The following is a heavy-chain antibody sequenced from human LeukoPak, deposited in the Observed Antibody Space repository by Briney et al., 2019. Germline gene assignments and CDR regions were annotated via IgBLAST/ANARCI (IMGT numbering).Heavy chain of an antibody. CDR1: GFTFSSYW. V-gene: IGHV3-74*01. J-gene: IGHJ4*02. Sequence: QPGGSLRLSCAASGFTFSSYWMYWVRQAPGKGLVWVSRINSDGSSTNYADPVKGRFTISRDNAKNTLYLQMNSLRAEDTAVYYCVVQGWVFRAPTQYYFDYWGQGTLVTVSS. CDR3: VVQGWVFRAPTQYYFDY. D-gene: IGHD1-1*01. CDR2: INSDGSST.